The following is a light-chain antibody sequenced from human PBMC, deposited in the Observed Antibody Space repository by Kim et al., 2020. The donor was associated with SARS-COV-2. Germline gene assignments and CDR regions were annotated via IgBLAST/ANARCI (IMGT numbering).Light chain of an antibody. CDR3: QQYTESSFT. Sequence: EVVLTQSPGTLSLSPGERATLSCRASQSVYSGYFGWYQQKPGQAPRLHIYGASNRATGIPDRFSGSGSGTDFSLTISRLEREDFAVYYCQQYTESSFTFGQGTKLEIK. CDR2: GAS. J-gene: IGKJ2*01. V-gene: IGKV3-20*01. CDR1: QSVYSGY.